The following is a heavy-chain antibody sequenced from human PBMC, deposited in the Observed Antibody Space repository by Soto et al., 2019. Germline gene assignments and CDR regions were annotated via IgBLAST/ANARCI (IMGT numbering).Heavy chain of an antibody. Sequence: SETLSLTCTVSGDSISSYDWSWIRQPPGKELEWIGYIYYSGYSNFNPSLKSRVTMSVDTSKNQFSLKLSSVTAADTAVYYCARSPYCTSANCYERFMFDYWGQGALVTVSS. J-gene: IGHJ4*02. CDR1: GDSISSYD. V-gene: IGHV4-59*01. D-gene: IGHD2-2*01. CDR2: IYYSGYS. CDR3: ARSPYCTSANCYERFMFDY.